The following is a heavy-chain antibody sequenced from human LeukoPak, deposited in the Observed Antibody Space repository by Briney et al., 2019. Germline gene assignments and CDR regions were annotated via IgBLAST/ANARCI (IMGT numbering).Heavy chain of an antibody. D-gene: IGHD2-15*01. V-gene: IGHV3-7*03. Sequence: GGSLRLSCAASGFTFSRYWMTWVRQAPGKGLEWVANIKQNGSEKYYVDSVKGRFTISRDNAKNSLYLQMNSLRAEDTAVYYCARDWWGGGRGDYWGQGTLVTVSS. CDR1: GFTFSRYW. J-gene: IGHJ4*02. CDR2: IKQNGSEK. CDR3: ARDWWGGGRGDY.